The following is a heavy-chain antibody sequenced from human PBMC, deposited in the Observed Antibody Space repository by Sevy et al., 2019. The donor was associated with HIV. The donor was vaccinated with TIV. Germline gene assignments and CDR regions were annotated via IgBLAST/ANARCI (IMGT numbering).Heavy chain of an antibody. V-gene: IGHV3-53*01. CDR2: IYSGGST. D-gene: IGHD2-15*01. Sequence: GGSLRLSCVASGFTVSSNYMSWVRQAPGKGLEWVSVIYSGGSTYYADSVKDRFTISRDNSKNTLYLQMNSLRAEDTAVYYCARVTDSSGGSCYFLSAFDIWGQGTMVTVS. CDR3: ARVTDSSGGSCYFLSAFDI. J-gene: IGHJ3*02. CDR1: GFTVSSNY.